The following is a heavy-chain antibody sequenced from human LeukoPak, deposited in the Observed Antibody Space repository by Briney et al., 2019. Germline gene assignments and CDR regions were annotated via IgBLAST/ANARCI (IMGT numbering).Heavy chain of an antibody. D-gene: IGHD2-2*01. CDR2: IHSSGST. CDR3: AASTGPFDY. CDR1: GASISSSY. V-gene: IGHV4-4*07. Sequence: SETLSLTCTVSGASISSSYWTWIRQPAGKGLEWIGRIHSSGSTDYNPSLKSRVTMSLDTSKNQFSLNLHSVTAADTAVYYCAASTGPFDYWGQGTLVTVSS. J-gene: IGHJ4*02.